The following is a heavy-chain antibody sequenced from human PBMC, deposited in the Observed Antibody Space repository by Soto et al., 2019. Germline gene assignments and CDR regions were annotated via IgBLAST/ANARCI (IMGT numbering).Heavy chain of an antibody. Sequence: GGSLRLSCAASGFTFSSYWMSWVRQAPGKGLEWVANIKQDVSEKYYVDSVKGRFTISRDNAKSSLYLQMNSLRAEDTAVYYCARDLPRDHVGNLYVDYWGQGTRVTFSS. CDR1: GFTFSSYW. V-gene: IGHV3-7*01. J-gene: IGHJ4*02. CDR3: ARDLPRDHVGNLYVDY. D-gene: IGHD2-15*01. CDR2: IKQDVSEK.